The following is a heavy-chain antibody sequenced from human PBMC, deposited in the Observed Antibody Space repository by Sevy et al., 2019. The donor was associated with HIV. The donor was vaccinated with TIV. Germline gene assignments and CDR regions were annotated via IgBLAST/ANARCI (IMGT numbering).Heavy chain of an antibody. Sequence: SETLSLTCAVSGGSISNDYWWSWVRQPPGKGLEWIAEIYHSGITNYNPSLKSRVTISVDKSKNRFSLKLSSVTAADTAVYYCARARGTVFNKDYYDSSGYLGNWGQGTLVTVSS. CDR2: IYHSGIT. CDR3: ARARGTVFNKDYYDSSGYLGN. D-gene: IGHD3-22*01. V-gene: IGHV4-4*02. J-gene: IGHJ4*02. CDR1: GGSISNDYW.